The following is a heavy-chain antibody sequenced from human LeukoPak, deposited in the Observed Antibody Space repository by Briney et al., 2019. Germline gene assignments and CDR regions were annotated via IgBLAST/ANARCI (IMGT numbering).Heavy chain of an antibody. V-gene: IGHV3-23*01. CDR3: AKSWNYYDSSGDDALDI. CDR1: GFTFSDYG. Sequence: PGGSLGLSCAAAGFTFSDYGMNWVRQAPGKGLEWVSGISGSGISTYYADSVKGRFTISRDNSKNTLYLQMNSLRVEDTAVYYCAKSWNYYDSSGDDALDIWGQGTMVTVSS. D-gene: IGHD3-22*01. J-gene: IGHJ3*02. CDR2: ISGSGIST.